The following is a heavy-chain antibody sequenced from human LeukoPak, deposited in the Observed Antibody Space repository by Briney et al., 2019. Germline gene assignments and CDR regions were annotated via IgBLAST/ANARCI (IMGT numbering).Heavy chain of an antibody. CDR1: GYTFTSYY. CDR3: ARGAGSGKGYGSSYGMDV. J-gene: IGHJ6*02. CDR2: INPSGGST. D-gene: IGHD3-10*01. V-gene: IGHV1-46*01. Sequence: ASVTVSCKASGYTFTSYYMHRVRQAPGQGLEWMGIINPSGGSTSYAQKFQGRVTMTRDTSTSTVYMELSSLRSEDTAVYYCARGAGSGKGYGSSYGMDVWGQGTTVTVSS.